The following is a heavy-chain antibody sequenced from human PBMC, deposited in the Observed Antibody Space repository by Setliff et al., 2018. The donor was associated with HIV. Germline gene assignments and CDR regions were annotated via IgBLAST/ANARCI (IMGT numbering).Heavy chain of an antibody. CDR3: AKDLGTGDLAFDI. V-gene: IGHV3-23*01. Sequence: PGGSLRLSCAASGFTFSNYAVTWVRQAPGKGLEWVSSLSGSGDSTYYADSVQGRFTISRDNSKNTLYLQMNSLRAEDTAVYYCAKDLGTGDLAFDIWGQGTMVTVSS. J-gene: IGHJ3*02. CDR1: GFTFSNYA. D-gene: IGHD7-27*01. CDR2: LSGSGDST.